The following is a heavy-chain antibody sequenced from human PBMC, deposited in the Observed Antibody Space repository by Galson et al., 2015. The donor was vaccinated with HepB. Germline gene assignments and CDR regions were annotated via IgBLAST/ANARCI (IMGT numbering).Heavy chain of an antibody. J-gene: IGHJ4*02. CDR1: GFTFQIFT. CDR2: TSSLGDIL. V-gene: IGHV3-30-3*01. Sequence: SLRLSCAAPGFTFQIFTMHWVRQAPGKGLEWVATTSSLGDILYYADSVRGRFTISRDNSKNILSLQMPSLRAEDTAVYYRTGDAMGRGSGSYSAFDYWGQGTLVTVSS. CDR3: TGDAMGRGSGSYSAFDY. D-gene: IGHD1-26*01.